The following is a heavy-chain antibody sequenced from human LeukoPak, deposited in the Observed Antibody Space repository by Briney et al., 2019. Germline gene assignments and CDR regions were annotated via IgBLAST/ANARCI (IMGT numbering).Heavy chain of an antibody. J-gene: IGHJ4*02. CDR3: AKGFLGSGSYNFDY. D-gene: IGHD3-10*01. CDR1: GITFSSYA. Sequence: GGSLRLSCAASGITFSSYAMSWVRQAPGKGLEWVSAISGSGGSTYYADSVKGRFTISRDNSKNTLYLQMNSLRAEDTAVYYCAKGFLGSGSYNFDYWGQGTLVTVSS. V-gene: IGHV3-23*01. CDR2: ISGSGGST.